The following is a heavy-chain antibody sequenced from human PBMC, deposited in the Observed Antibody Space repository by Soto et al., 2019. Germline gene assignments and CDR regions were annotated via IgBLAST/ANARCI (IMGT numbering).Heavy chain of an antibody. CDR2: ISYDGSNK. J-gene: IGHJ6*02. CDR3: AKDRRPYSSSSGPGNYYYGMDV. D-gene: IGHD6-6*01. V-gene: IGHV3-30*18. CDR1: GFTFSNYG. Sequence: PGGSLRLSCAASGFTFSNYGMHWVRQAPGKGLEWVAVISYDGSNKYYADSVKGRFTISRDNSKNTLYLQMNSLRAEDTAVYYCAKDRRPYSSSSGPGNYYYGMDVWGQGTTVTVSS.